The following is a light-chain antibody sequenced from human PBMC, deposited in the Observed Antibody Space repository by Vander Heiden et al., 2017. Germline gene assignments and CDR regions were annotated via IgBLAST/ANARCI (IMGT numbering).Light chain of an antibody. J-gene: IGKJ2*01. V-gene: IGKV3-20*01. CDR2: STS. CDR1: ETVSSNS. CDR3: QHYGIVPRNT. Sequence: EIVLTQSPGTLSLSPGERATLSCRASETVSSNSLVWFQQKPGQAPRLLIYSTSKRANGIPDRFSGGGSGTEFTLTITRVATEDFAVYYCQHYGIVPRNTCGQGTKLEIK.